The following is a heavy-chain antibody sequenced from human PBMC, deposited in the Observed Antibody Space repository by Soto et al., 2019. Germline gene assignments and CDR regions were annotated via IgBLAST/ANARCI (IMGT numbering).Heavy chain of an antibody. CDR2: INHSGST. J-gene: IGHJ4*02. V-gene: IGHV4-34*01. CDR3: ERGVRFDWLFGSFDY. D-gene: IGHD3-9*01. Sequence: SDTLSLTCAVYGGSFSGYYWSWIRQPPGKGLEWIGEINHSGSTSYNPSLKSRVTISVDTSKNQFSLKLSSVTAADTAVYYCERGVRFDWLFGSFDYWGQGTLVNGS. CDR1: GGSFSGYY.